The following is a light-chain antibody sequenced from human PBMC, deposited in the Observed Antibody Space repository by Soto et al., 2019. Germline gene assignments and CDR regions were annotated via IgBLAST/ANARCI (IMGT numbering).Light chain of an antibody. J-gene: IGKJ1*01. Sequence: DTQMTQSPSSLSASVGDRVTITCRASQNVRSYVNWYQQKPGKAPSLLIYETSTLQSGVPPRFSGDGYGTDFTLSISSLHPEDFATYYFQQTFRTPRTFGQGTTVEI. CDR1: QNVRSY. CDR3: QQTFRTPRT. CDR2: ETS. V-gene: IGKV1-39*01.